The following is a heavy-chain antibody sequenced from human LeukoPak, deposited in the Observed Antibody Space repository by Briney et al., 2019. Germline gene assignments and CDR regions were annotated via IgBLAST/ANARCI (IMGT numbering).Heavy chain of an antibody. CDR1: GGSFSGYY. Sequence: SETLSLTCAVYGGSFSGYYWSGIRQPPGKGLEWIGEINHSGSTNYNPSLKSRATISVDTSKNQFSLKLSSVTAADTAVYYCARGNYYDSSGYQYYFDYWGQGTLVTVSS. D-gene: IGHD3-22*01. V-gene: IGHV4-34*01. J-gene: IGHJ4*02. CDR3: ARGNYYDSSGYQYYFDY. CDR2: INHSGST.